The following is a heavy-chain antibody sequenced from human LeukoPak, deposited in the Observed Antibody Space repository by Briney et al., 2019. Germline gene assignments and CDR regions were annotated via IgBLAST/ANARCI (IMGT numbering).Heavy chain of an antibody. J-gene: IGHJ5*02. V-gene: IGHV3-48*01. D-gene: IGHD2-21*01. Sequence: PGGSLRLSCAASGFTFSTYNMNWVRQAPGKGLEWVSYISSSSSTIYYADSVKGRFTISRDNAKNSLYLQMNSLRAEDTAVYYCARGAIGSLKPGDWFDPWGQGTLVTVSS. CDR3: ARGAIGSLKPGDWFDP. CDR1: GFTFSTYN. CDR2: ISSSSSTI.